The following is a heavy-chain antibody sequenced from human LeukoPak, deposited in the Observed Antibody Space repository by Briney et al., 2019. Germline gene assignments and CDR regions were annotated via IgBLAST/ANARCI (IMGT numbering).Heavy chain of an antibody. CDR2: ISYDGSNK. CDR1: GFTFSSYG. D-gene: IGHD3-22*01. J-gene: IGHJ4*02. Sequence: GGSLRLSCAASGFTFSSYGMHWVRQAPGKGLEWVAVISYDGSNKYYADSVKGRFTISRDNSKNTLYLQMNSLRAEDTAVYYCAKGTYYDSSGYSDYWGQGTLVTASS. CDR3: AKGTYYDSSGYSDY. V-gene: IGHV3-30*18.